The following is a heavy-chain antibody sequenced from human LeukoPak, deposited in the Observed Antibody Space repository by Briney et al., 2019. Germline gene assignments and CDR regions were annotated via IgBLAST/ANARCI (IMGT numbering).Heavy chain of an antibody. V-gene: IGHV3-23*01. Sequence: GGSLRLSCAASGFTFSSYAMSWVRQAPGKGLEWVSAISGSGGSTYYADSVKGRFTISRDNSKNTLYLQMNSLRAEDTAVYYCAKSERGSSGWYKASNPWGQGTLVTVSS. D-gene: IGHD6-19*01. CDR3: AKSERGSSGWYKASNP. CDR1: GFTFSSYA. J-gene: IGHJ5*02. CDR2: ISGSGGST.